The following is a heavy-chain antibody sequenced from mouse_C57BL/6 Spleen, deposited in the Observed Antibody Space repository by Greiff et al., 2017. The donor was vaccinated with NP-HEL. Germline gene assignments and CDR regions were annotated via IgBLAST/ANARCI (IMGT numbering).Heavy chain of an antibody. CDR2: IDPSDSYT. J-gene: IGHJ2*01. CDR3: ARRGYDGYVYYFDY. Sequence: VQLQQPGAELVKPGASVKLSCKASGYTFTSYWMQWVKQRPGQGLEWIGEIDPSDSYTNYNQKFKGKATLTVDTSSSTAYMQLSSLTSEDSAVYYCARRGYDGYVYYFDYWGQGTTLTVSS. V-gene: IGHV1-50*01. D-gene: IGHD2-3*01. CDR1: GYTFTSYW.